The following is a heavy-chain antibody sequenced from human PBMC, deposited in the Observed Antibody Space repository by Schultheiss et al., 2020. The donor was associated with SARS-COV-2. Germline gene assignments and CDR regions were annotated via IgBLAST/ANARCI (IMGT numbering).Heavy chain of an antibody. Sequence: ASVKVSCKASGYTLTGYYIHWVRQAPGQGLEWMGWIDPDSGGTNYTPNFQGRVTMTRDTSVSTIFMELTRLTFDDTAVYYCAGLIGRDYSNYDYYGMDVWGQGTTVTVSS. CDR1: GYTLTGYY. D-gene: IGHD4-11*01. V-gene: IGHV1-2*02. CDR3: AGLIGRDYSNYDYYGMDV. J-gene: IGHJ6*02. CDR2: IDPDSGGT.